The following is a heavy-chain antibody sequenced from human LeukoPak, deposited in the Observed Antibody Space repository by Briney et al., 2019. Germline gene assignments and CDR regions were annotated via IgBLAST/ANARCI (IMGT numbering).Heavy chain of an antibody. V-gene: IGHV3-23*01. Sequence: PGGSLRLSRAASGFTFSSYAMSWVRQAPGKGLEWVSAISGSGGSTYYADSVKGRFTISRDNSKNTLYLQMNSLRAEDTAVYYCAKDAPLVVVVPAAIPYWFDPWGQGTLVTVSS. CDR1: GFTFSSYA. CDR3: AKDAPLVVVVPAAIPYWFDP. D-gene: IGHD2-2*01. CDR2: ISGSGGST. J-gene: IGHJ5*02.